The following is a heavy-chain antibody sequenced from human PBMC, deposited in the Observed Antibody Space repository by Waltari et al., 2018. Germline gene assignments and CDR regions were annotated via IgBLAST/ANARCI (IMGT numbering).Heavy chain of an antibody. D-gene: IGHD3-10*01. CDR2: IDSGGGS. CDR3: VKETAYGYYFDN. V-gene: IGHV3-23*03. J-gene: IGHJ4*02. Sequence: EVQLLESGGGLIPPGGSLTLSCAASGLTFTHYAMNWIRQAPGKGLEWVSVIDSGGGSYYADSVKGRFTISRDNSKNTLYLQMSSLRLEDTAVYYCVKETAYGYYFDNWGQGTLVSVSS. CDR1: GLTFTHYA.